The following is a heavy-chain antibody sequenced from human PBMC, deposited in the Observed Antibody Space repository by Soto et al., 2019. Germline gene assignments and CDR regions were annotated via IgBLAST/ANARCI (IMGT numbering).Heavy chain of an antibody. CDR3: ATGSGNGSGY. CDR2: ISSGSRTI. CDR1: GFTFSTHT. D-gene: IGHD3-10*01. Sequence: EVQLVESGGSLVQPGGSLRLSCAASGFTFSTHTMNWVRQAPGKGLEWLSYISSGSRTIYYADSVMGRFTISRDNAQNSLYVQMHSLRDEDTAVYYCATGSGNGSGYWGQGTLVTVSS. V-gene: IGHV3-48*02. J-gene: IGHJ4*02.